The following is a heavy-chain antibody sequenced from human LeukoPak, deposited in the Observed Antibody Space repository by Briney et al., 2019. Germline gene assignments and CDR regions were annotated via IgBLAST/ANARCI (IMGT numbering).Heavy chain of an antibody. CDR2: INHSGST. V-gene: IGHV4-34*01. CDR3: AREVQYSYGPYFDY. Sequence: GSLRLSCAASGFTFSTYWMSWVRQAPGKGLEWIGEINHSGSTNYNPSPESRVTISVDTSKSQFSLKLSSVTAADTAVYYCAREVQYSYGPYFDYWGQGTLVTVSS. D-gene: IGHD5-18*01. CDR1: GFTFSTYW. J-gene: IGHJ4*02.